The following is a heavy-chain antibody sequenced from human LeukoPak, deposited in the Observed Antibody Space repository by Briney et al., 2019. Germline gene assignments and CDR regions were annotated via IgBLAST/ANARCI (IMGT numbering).Heavy chain of an antibody. CDR3: ARESPSGSLDY. CDR2: ISTNGGTT. V-gene: IGHV3-64*01. J-gene: IGHJ4*02. CDR1: GFTFSSHP. Sequence: PGGSLRLSCVASGFTFSSHPMHWVRQAPGKGLESVSAISTNGGTTYYANSVRGRFIISRDNSHNTLYLQVGRLRTDDTAIYYCARESPSGSLDYWGQGTLVTVSS. D-gene: IGHD1-26*01.